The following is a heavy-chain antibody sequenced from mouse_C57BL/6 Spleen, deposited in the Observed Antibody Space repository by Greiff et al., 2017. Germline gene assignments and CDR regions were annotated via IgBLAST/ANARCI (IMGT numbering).Heavy chain of an antibody. CDR1: GYTFTSYW. CDR2: IYTSDSET. CDR3: AREGIYGSGSMDY. Sequence: QVQLQQPGAELVRPGSSVKLSCKASGYTFTSYWMDWVKQRPGKGLEWIGNIYTSDSETHYNQKFKDKALLTVDKSSSTAYMQLSSLTSEDSAVYYGAREGIYGSGSMDYWGQGTSVTVSS. D-gene: IGHD1-1*01. J-gene: IGHJ4*01. V-gene: IGHV1-61*01.